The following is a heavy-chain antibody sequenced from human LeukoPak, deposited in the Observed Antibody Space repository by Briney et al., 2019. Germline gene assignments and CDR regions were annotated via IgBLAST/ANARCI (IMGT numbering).Heavy chain of an antibody. V-gene: IGHV4-59*08. Sequence: SETLSLTCTVSGGSISSYYWSWIRQPPGKGLEWIGYIYYSGSTNYNPSLKSRVTISVDTSKNQFSLKLSSVTAADTAVYFCARWNVGGYEFDVWGQGTMVTVSS. J-gene: IGHJ3*01. CDR2: IYYSGST. CDR1: GGSISSYY. CDR3: ARWNVGGYEFDV. D-gene: IGHD5-12*01.